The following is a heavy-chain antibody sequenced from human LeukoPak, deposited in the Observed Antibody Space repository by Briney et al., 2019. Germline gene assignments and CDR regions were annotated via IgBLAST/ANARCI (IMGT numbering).Heavy chain of an antibody. D-gene: IGHD2-2*01. J-gene: IGHJ4*02. CDR1: CGFLRGFY. Sequence: LETPSLTCAVYCGFLRGFYWSWVPQPPREGVGWIGGINYSGSTNYNPSLKSRVTISVDTSKNQFSLKLSSVTAADTAVYYCARGSGGDIVVVPAAIDYWGQGTLVTVSS. CDR2: INYSGST. CDR3: ARGSGGDIVVVPAAIDY. V-gene: IGHV4-34*01.